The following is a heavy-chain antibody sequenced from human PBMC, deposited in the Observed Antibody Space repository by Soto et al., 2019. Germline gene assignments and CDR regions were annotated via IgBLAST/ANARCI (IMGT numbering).Heavy chain of an antibody. CDR2: ISYDGSNK. CDR3: ARRPSITGTTFPYYYGMDV. CDR1: GFTFSSYA. V-gene: IGHV3-30-3*01. D-gene: IGHD1-7*01. Sequence: GGSLRLSCAASGFTFSSYAMHWVRQAPGKGLEWVAVISYDGSNKYYADSVKGRFTISRDNSKNTLYLQMNSLRAEDTAVYYCARRPSITGTTFPYYYGMDVWGQGTTVTVSS. J-gene: IGHJ6*02.